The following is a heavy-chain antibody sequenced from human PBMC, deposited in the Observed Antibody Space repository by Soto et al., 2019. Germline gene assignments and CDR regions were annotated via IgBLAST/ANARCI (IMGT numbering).Heavy chain of an antibody. V-gene: IGHV4-31*03. CDR1: VASTTVGGNT. J-gene: IGHJ5*02. Sequence: QVQLQESGPGLGKPPQPLSLPAIFPVASTTVGGNTWAWSGRHPGRGLEGFGYIYYSGSTYYNPSLKSRVTISVDTSKNQFSLKLSSVTAADTAVYYCARDHQPLKNWFDPWGQGTLVTVSS. CDR2: IYYSGST. CDR3: ARDHQPLKNWFDP.